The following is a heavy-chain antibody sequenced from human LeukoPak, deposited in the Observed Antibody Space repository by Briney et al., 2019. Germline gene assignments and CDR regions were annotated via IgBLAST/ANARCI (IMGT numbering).Heavy chain of an antibody. V-gene: IGHV3-30*18. D-gene: IGHD3-9*01. CDR2: ISYDGSNK. CDR3: AKDRGYFDWLLNF. CDR1: GFTFSSYG. J-gene: IGHJ4*02. Sequence: PGGSLRPSCAASGFTFSSYGMHWVRQAPGKGLEWVAVISYDGSNKYYADSVKGRFTISRDNSKNTLYLQMNSLRAEDTAVYYCAKDRGYFDWLLNFWGQGTLVTVSS.